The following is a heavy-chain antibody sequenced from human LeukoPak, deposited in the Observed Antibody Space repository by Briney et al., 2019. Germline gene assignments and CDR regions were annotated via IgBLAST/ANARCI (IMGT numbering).Heavy chain of an antibody. V-gene: IGHV1-18*01. CDR3: ARVGATYGDPLEYDF. D-gene: IGHD4-17*01. J-gene: IGHJ4*02. Sequence: GAPVNVSCKTSGYSFSNFGVSWVRQAPGQGLEWMGWISGYSGITNYAPKFQGRVTMTTDASTSTAYMEMRSLKSDDTAIYYCARVGATYGDPLEYDFWGQGTLVSVSS. CDR1: GYSFSNFG. CDR2: ISGYSGIT.